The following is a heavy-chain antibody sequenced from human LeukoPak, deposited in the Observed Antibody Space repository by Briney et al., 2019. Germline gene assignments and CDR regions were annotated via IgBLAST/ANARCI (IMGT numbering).Heavy chain of an antibody. Sequence: GGSLRLSCAASGFTFSSYWMHWVRQAPGKGLVWVSRINSDGSSTSYADSVKGRFTISRDNAKNTLYLQMNSLRAGDTAVYYCARINYYDSSGFDYWGQGTLVTVSS. J-gene: IGHJ4*02. CDR3: ARINYYDSSGFDY. D-gene: IGHD3-22*01. V-gene: IGHV3-74*01. CDR2: INSDGSST. CDR1: GFTFSSYW.